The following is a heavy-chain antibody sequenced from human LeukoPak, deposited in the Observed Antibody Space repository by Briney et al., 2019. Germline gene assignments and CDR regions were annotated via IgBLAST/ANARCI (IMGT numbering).Heavy chain of an antibody. CDR3: ARDAREGATKVIDY. CDR2: IIPILGIA. J-gene: IGHJ4*02. Sequence: SVKVSCKASGGTFSSYAISWVRQAPGQGLEWMGRIIPILGIANYAQKFQGRVTITADKSTSTAYMELSSLRSEDTAVYYCARDAREGATKVIDYWGQGTLVTVSS. D-gene: IGHD1-26*01. CDR1: GGTFSSYA. V-gene: IGHV1-69*04.